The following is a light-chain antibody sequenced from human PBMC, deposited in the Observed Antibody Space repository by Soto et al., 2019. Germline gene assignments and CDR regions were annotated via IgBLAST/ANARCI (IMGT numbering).Light chain of an antibody. V-gene: IGLV1-47*01. CDR1: RSNIGSDY. CDR2: RND. Sequence: QPVLTQPPSASGTPGQRVTISCSGSRSNIGSDYVYWYQQLPGTAPKLLIYRNDQRPSGVPDRFSGSKSGTSASLAISGLRSEDEADYYCAAWDDSLSGRDVIFGGGTKVTVL. J-gene: IGLJ2*01. CDR3: AAWDDSLSGRDVI.